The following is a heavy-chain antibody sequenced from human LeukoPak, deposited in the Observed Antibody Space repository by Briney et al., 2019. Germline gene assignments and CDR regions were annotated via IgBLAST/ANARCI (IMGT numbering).Heavy chain of an antibody. D-gene: IGHD2-2*02. CDR1: GGSISSSSYY. J-gene: IGHJ5*02. CDR2: IYYSGST. Sequence: PSETLSLTCTVSGGSISSSSYYWGWTRQPPGKGLEWIGSIYYSGSTYYNPSLKSRVTISVDTSKNQFSLKLSSVTAADTAVYYCARYCSSTNCYKGGFDPWGQGTLVTVSS. V-gene: IGHV4-39*01. CDR3: ARYCSSTNCYKGGFDP.